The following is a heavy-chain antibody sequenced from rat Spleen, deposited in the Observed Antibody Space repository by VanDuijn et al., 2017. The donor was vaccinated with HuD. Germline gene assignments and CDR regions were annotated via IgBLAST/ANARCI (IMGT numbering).Heavy chain of an antibody. CDR1: GHSITSSYR. CDR3: ARSDGTHYYLPFAN. V-gene: IGHV3-3*01. J-gene: IGHJ3*01. D-gene: IGHD1-12*02. CDR2: INSAGST. Sequence: EVQLQESGPGPVKVSESLSLTCSVTGHSITSSYRWNWIRKFPGNELEWMGYINSAGSTIYNPSLQSRISITRDTSRNHFFLQVNSVTTEDTATYYCARSDGTHYYLPFANWGQGTVVTVSS.